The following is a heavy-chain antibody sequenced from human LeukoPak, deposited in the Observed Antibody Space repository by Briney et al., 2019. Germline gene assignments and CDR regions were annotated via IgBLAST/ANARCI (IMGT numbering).Heavy chain of an antibody. CDR3: AKENDFWSGYGSYDY. J-gene: IGHJ4*02. D-gene: IGHD3-3*01. V-gene: IGHV3-23*01. Sequence: GGSLRLSCAASGFTVSSNYMSWVRQAPGKGLEWVSAISGSGGSTYYADSVKGRFTISRDNSKNTLYLQMNSLRAEDTAVYYCAKENDFWSGYGSYDYWGQGTLVTVSS. CDR2: ISGSGGST. CDR1: GFTVSSNY.